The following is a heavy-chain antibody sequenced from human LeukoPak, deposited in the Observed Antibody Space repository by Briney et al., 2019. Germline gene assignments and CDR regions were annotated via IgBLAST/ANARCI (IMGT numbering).Heavy chain of an antibody. Sequence: SETLSLTCTVSGGSISSSSYYWGWIRQPPGKGLEWIGSIYYSGSTYYNPSLKSRVTILVDTSKNQFSLKLSSVTAADTAVYYCAREFQKSYDILTGVDYWGQGTLVTVSS. CDR1: GGSISSSSYY. J-gene: IGHJ4*02. CDR3: AREFQKSYDILTGVDY. D-gene: IGHD3-9*01. V-gene: IGHV4-39*07. CDR2: IYYSGST.